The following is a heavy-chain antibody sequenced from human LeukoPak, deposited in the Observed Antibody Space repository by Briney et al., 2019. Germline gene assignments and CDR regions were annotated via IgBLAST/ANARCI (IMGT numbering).Heavy chain of an antibody. V-gene: IGHV3-23*01. CDR2: ISGSGGST. J-gene: IGHJ4*02. D-gene: IGHD2-21*02. CDR1: GFIFSSYA. CDR3: AKAYCGGDCYGDYFDY. Sequence: GGSLRLSCAASGFIFSSYAMSWVRQAPGKGLEWVSAISGSGGSTYYADSVKGRFTISRDNSKNTLYLQMNSLRAEDTAVYYCAKAYCGGDCYGDYFDYWGQGILVTVSS.